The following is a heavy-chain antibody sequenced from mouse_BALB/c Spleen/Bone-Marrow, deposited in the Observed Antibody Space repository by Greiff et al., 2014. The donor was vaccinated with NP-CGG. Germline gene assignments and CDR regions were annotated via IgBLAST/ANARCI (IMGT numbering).Heavy chain of an antibody. CDR2: IDPANGDT. CDR3: TKPSFYYGSSYWYFDV. Sequence: LVESGAELAKPGASVKLSRTASGFNIKDTYMHWVKQRPEQGLEWIGRIDPANGDTRYDPKFQGKATITADTSSNTAYLQLSSLTSEDTAVYYCTKPSFYYGSSYWYFDVWGAGTTVTVSS. D-gene: IGHD1-1*01. V-gene: IGHV14-3*02. CDR1: GFNIKDTY. J-gene: IGHJ1*01.